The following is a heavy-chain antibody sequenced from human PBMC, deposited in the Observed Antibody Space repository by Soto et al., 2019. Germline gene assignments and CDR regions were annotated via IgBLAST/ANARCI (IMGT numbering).Heavy chain of an antibody. V-gene: IGHV3-64*02. CDR2: ITSNGDST. CDR1: GFTFSTYS. Sequence: HPGESLRLSCAASGFTFSTYSMYWVRQAPGKGLEYVSAITSNGDSTYYADSVKGRFTISRDNSKNTLCLQMGSLRVEDMAVYYCARSKGGFADYWG. CDR3: ARSKGGFADY. J-gene: IGHJ4*01. D-gene: IGHD3-16*01.